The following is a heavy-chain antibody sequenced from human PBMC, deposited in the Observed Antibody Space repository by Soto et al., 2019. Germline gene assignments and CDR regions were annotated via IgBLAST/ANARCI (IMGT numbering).Heavy chain of an antibody. V-gene: IGHV1-8*01. J-gene: IGHJ3*02. CDR3: AGVFSSNYDYIWGSYRSVAAFDI. CDR2: MNPNSGNT. CDR1: GYTFTSYD. Sequence: ASVKVSCKASGYTFTSYDINWVRQATGQGLEWMGWMNPNSGNTGYAQKFQGRVTMTRNTSISTAYMELSSLRSEDTAVYYCAGVFSSNYDYIWGSYRSVAAFDIWGQGTMVTVSS. D-gene: IGHD3-16*02.